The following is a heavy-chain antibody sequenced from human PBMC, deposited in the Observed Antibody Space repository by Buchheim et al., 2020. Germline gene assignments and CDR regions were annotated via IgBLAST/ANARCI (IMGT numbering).Heavy chain of an antibody. CDR2: INTDGRTT. CDR1: DFIFSSYW. Sequence: VQLVESGGGLVQPGGSLRLSCAVSDFIFSSYWMHWVRQVPGKGLVWVSRINTDGRTTTYADSVKGRFTVSRDNAKNTLYLEMNSLRVEDTAVYYCARAPDCGGGSCNSYHYYGMDVWGQGT. D-gene: IGHD2-15*01. CDR3: ARAPDCGGGSCNSYHYYGMDV. V-gene: IGHV3-74*01. J-gene: IGHJ6*02.